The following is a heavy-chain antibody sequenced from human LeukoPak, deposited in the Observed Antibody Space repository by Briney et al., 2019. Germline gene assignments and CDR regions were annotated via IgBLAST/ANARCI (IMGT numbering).Heavy chain of an antibody. J-gene: IGHJ4*02. CDR3: GKEVERHFDLKY. CDR2: FSGGGDS. V-gene: IGHV3-23*01. Sequence: GGSLRFSCAAPGFTSGFNAVSWVRKAPGKGLEWVSAFSGGGDSYYADSVKGRFTISRDNSKKILYLQMNSLRAEDTAVYHCGKEVERHFDLKYWGQGTLVTVSS. CDR1: GFTSGFNA.